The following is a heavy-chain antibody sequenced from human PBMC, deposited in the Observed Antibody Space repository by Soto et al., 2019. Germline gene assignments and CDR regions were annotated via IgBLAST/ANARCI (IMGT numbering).Heavy chain of an antibody. V-gene: IGHV3-33*01. CDR3: ARDQAARGYCSGGSCYPPFY. J-gene: IGHJ4*02. CDR2: IWYDGSNK. D-gene: IGHD2-15*01. Sequence: QVQLVESGGGVVQPGRSLRLSCAASGFTFSSYGMHWVRQAPGKGLEWVAVIWYDGSNKYYADSVKGRFTISRDNSKNPLYLHMNSLRAEDTAVYYCARDQAARGYCSGGSCYPPFYWGQGTLVTVSS. CDR1: GFTFSSYG.